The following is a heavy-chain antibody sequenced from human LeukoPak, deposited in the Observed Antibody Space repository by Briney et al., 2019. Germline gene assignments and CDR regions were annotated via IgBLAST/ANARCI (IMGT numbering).Heavy chain of an antibody. J-gene: IGHJ4*02. V-gene: IGHV3-30*02. CDR2: MRYDGSDK. CDR3: AKGFGSADY. Sequence: GGSLRLSCVGSGFTFSIYGIHWVRQAPDKGLEWVAFMRYDGSDKYHADSVKGRFTISRDNSKSTLYLQMNSLRVEDTAVYYCAKGFGSADYWGRGTLVTVSS. D-gene: IGHD6-19*01. CDR1: GFTFSIYG.